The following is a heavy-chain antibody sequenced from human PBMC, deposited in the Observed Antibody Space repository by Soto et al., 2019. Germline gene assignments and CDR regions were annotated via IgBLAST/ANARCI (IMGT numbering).Heavy chain of an antibody. CDR2: IYYSGNT. J-gene: IGHJ4*02. Sequence: SETLSLTCTVSGGSTSSDNYWSWIRQPPGKGLEWIGHIYYSGNTDYNPSLKSRLAISIDTSKNQFSLKLSSVTAADTAVYFCAREGGESSDGLYYFDSWGQGSMVTVYS. D-gene: IGHD3-16*01. CDR3: AREGGESSDGLYYFDS. V-gene: IGHV4-30-4*01. CDR1: GGSTSSDNY.